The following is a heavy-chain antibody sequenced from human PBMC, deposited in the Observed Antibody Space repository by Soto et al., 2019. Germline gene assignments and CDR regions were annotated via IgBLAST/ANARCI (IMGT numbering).Heavy chain of an antibody. V-gene: IGHV1-69*01. CDR2: IIPIFGTA. Sequence: QVQLVQSGAEVKKPGSSVKVSCKASGGTFSSYAISWVRQAPGQGLEWMGGIIPIFGTANYAQKFQGRVTITADESTRTAYMELSSLRSEDTAVYYCASSNYYDSSGYYFPYGYWGQGTLVTVSS. CDR1: GGTFSSYA. J-gene: IGHJ4*02. D-gene: IGHD3-22*01. CDR3: ASSNYYDSSGYYFPYGY.